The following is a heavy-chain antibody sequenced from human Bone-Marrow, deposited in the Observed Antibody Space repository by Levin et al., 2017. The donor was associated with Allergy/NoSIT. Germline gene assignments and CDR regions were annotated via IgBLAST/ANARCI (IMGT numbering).Heavy chain of an antibody. CDR3: ARDSVGATGY. D-gene: IGHD1-26*01. J-gene: IGHJ4*02. CDR2: ISYDGSNK. Sequence: SCAASGFTFSSYAMHWVRQAPGKGLEWVAVISYDGSNKYYADSVKGRFTISRDNSKNTLYLQMNSLRAEDTAVYYCARDSVGATGYWGQGTLVTVSS. V-gene: IGHV3-30*04. CDR1: GFTFSSYA.